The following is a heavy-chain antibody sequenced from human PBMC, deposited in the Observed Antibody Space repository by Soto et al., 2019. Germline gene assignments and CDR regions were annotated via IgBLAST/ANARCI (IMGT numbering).Heavy chain of an antibody. Sequence: SETLSLTCTVSGGSMSGYYWNWIRQPAGKGLEYIGQIYTSGSTNYDPSLKSRVTMSRDMSENQFSLRLNSVTAADTAVYYCARGSDAYGFDIWGQVTMVTVSS. J-gene: IGHJ3*02. D-gene: IGHD3-10*01. V-gene: IGHV4-4*07. CDR3: ARGSDAYGFDI. CDR2: IYTSGST. CDR1: GGSMSGYY.